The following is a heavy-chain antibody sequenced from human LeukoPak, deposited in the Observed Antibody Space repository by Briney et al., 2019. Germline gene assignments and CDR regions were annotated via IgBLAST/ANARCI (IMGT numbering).Heavy chain of an antibody. CDR3: ARGGSGYDSFYYYGMDV. CDR2: FSHIGST. V-gene: IGHV4-61*01. CDR1: GASVNIGNYY. Sequence: SGTLSLTCTVSGASVNIGNYYWTWIRQPPGKGLEWIGSFSHIGSTNYNPFLKSRVTISVDTSKNQFSLRLSSVTAADTAMYYCARGGSGYDSFYYYGMDVWGQGTTVTVSS. D-gene: IGHD5-12*01. J-gene: IGHJ6*02.